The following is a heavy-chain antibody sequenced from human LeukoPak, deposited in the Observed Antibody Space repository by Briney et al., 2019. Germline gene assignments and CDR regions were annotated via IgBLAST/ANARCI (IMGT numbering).Heavy chain of an antibody. CDR1: GGTFSSSA. D-gene: IGHD6-19*01. CDR3: ATVEAVAAAFDY. CDR2: IIPIFGIA. Sequence: SLKVSCKASGGTFSSSAISCVRQSPGHRLECMGRIIPIFGIANYAQKFQGRVTITADKSTSTAYMEPSSLRAEDTAVYCCATVEAVAAAFDYYGQETLVTVSS. V-gene: IGHV1-69*04. J-gene: IGHJ4*02.